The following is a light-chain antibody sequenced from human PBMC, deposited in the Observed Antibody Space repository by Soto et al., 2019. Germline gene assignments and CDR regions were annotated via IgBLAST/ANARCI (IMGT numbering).Light chain of an antibody. V-gene: IGLV2-8*01. CDR2: EVS. J-gene: IGLJ2*01. CDR3: SSYAGSHNVV. Sequence: QSVLTQPPSASGSPGQSVTISCTGTSSDVGGYDYVSWYQQYPGKAPKLIIYEVSERPSGVPDRFSGSKSGNTASLTVSGLQAEDEADSFCSSYAGSHNVVFGGGTKLTVL. CDR1: SSDVGGYDY.